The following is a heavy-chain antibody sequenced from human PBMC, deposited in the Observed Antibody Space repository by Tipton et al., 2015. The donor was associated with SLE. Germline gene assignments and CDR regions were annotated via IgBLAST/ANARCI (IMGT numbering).Heavy chain of an antibody. V-gene: IGHV4-31*03. J-gene: IGHJ5*02. D-gene: IGHD7-27*01. CDR1: GGSISSGGYY. CDR3: AREGVNWGRDWFDP. Sequence: TLSLTCTVSGGSISSGGYYWSWIRQHPGKGLEWIGYIYYSGSTYYNPSLKSRVTISVDTSKNQFSLKLSSVTAADTAVYYCAREGVNWGRDWFDPWGQGTLVTVSS. CDR2: IYYSGST.